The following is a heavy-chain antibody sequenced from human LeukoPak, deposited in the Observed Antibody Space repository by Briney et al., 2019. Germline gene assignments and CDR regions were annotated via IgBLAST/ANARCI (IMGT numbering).Heavy chain of an antibody. CDR3: TRQMTTVTTTDLYY. CDR2: IRSKANSYAT. D-gene: IGHD4-17*01. CDR1: GFTFSGSA. Sequence: GGSLRLSCAASGFTFSGSAMHWVRQASGKGLEWVGRIRSKANSYATAYAASVKGRFTISRDDSKNTAYLQMNSLKTEDTAVYYCTRQMTTVTTTDLYYWGQGTLVTVSS. V-gene: IGHV3-73*01. J-gene: IGHJ4*02.